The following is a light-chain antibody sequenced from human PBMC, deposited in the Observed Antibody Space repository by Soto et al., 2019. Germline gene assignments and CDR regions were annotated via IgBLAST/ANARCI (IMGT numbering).Light chain of an antibody. CDR3: QSDDSSLSGSV. Sequence: QSVLTQPPSVSGAPGQRVTISCTGSSSNIGATYHVHWYQQLPGTAPKLLIYGNSNRPSGVPDRFSGSKSCTSASLSITGLHAEDEADYYCQSDDSSLSGSVFGGGTKLTVL. V-gene: IGLV1-40*01. CDR2: GNS. CDR1: SSNIGATYH. J-gene: IGLJ3*02.